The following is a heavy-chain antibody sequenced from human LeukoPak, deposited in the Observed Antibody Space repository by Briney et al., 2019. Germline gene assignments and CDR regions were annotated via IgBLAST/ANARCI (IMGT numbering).Heavy chain of an antibody. CDR3: AKRGQWLVLGAFDI. Sequence: QPGGSLRLSCAESGFTFSSYGMHWVRQAPGKGLEWVAFIRYDGSNKYYADSVKGRFTISRDNSKNTLYLQMNSLRAEDTAVYYCAKRGQWLVLGAFDIWGQGTMVTVSS. D-gene: IGHD6-19*01. CDR2: IRYDGSNK. J-gene: IGHJ3*02. V-gene: IGHV3-30*02. CDR1: GFTFSSYG.